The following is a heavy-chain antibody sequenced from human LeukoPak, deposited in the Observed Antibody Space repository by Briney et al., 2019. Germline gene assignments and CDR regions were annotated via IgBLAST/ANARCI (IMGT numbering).Heavy chain of an antibody. CDR3: ARRPGLERYYFDY. Sequence: GGSLSLSCAASGFTFRSYAMSWVRPAPGKGLQWVSTISGSGGSTYYADSVKGRFTISRDNSKNTLYLQVNSRRAEDTAVYYCARRPGLERYYFDYWGQGTLVTVSS. V-gene: IGHV3-23*01. CDR2: ISGSGGST. J-gene: IGHJ4*02. D-gene: IGHD1-1*01. CDR1: GFTFRSYA.